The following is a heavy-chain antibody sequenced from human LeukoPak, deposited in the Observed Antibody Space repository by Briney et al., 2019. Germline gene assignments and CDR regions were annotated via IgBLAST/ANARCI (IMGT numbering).Heavy chain of an antibody. D-gene: IGHD6-19*01. CDR3: AKEERYSSGSVLGYYFDY. J-gene: IGHJ4*02. CDR2: IRYDGSNK. CDR1: GFIFSHFA. Sequence: QSGGSLRLSCATSGFIFSHFAMHWVRQAPGKGLEWVAFIRYDGSNKYYADSVKGRFTISRDNSKNTLYLQMNSLRAEDTAVYYCAKEERYSSGSVLGYYFDYWGQGTLVTVSS. V-gene: IGHV3-30*02.